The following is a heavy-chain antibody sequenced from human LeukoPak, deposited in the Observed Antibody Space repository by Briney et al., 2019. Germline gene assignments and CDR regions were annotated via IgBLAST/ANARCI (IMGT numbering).Heavy chain of an antibody. CDR1: GGSISSYY. Sequence: SETLSLTCTVSGGSISSYYWSWIRQPPGKGLEWIGYIYYSGSTNYNPSLKSRVTISVDTSKNQFSLKLSSVTAADTAVYCCARAGDIVVVPAAMGAFDIWGQGTMVTVSS. D-gene: IGHD2-2*01. V-gene: IGHV4-59*01. J-gene: IGHJ3*02. CDR3: ARAGDIVVVPAAMGAFDI. CDR2: IYYSGST.